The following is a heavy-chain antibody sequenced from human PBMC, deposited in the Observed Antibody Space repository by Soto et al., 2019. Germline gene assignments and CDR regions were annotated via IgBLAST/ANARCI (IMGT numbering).Heavy chain of an antibody. V-gene: IGHV1-3*05. CDR3: ARDERILCSGNSCYYGFDP. D-gene: IGHD5-12*01. J-gene: IGHJ5*02. CDR2: SNVGNGNT. Sequence: QAQLVQSGAEEKKPGASVKVSCKASGYIFTTYAMHWVRQAPGHRLEWMGWSNVGNGNTKYSQKLQGRVTITRDTSTSTVYMDLTCLRSEDTAVYYCARDERILCSGNSCYYGFDPWGQGTLVTVSS. CDR1: GYIFTTYA.